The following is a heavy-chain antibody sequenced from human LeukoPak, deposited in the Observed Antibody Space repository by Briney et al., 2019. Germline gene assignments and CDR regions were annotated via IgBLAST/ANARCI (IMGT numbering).Heavy chain of an antibody. V-gene: IGHV3-30*18. CDR2: ISSDGSNK. Sequence: GGSLRLSCGASGSTFSASDMHWVRQAPGKGLEWVAVISSDGSNKYYADSVKGRFTISRDNSKNTLSLQMNSLRPEDTAVYYCAKERALSADYYFDSWGQGILVTVSS. J-gene: IGHJ4*02. CDR1: GSTFSASD. CDR3: AKERALSADYYFDS. D-gene: IGHD2/OR15-2a*01.